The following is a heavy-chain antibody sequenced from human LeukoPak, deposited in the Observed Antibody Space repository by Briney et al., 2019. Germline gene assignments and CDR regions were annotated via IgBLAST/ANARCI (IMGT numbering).Heavy chain of an antibody. CDR3: ARENWNYFDY. CDR1: GGSISSGGYY. J-gene: IGHJ4*02. Sequence: SETLSLTCTVSGGSISSGGYYWSWIRQHPGKGLEWIGYIYYSGSTYYNPSLKSRVTISVGTSKNQFSLKLSSVTAADTAVYYCARENWNYFDYWGQGTLVTVSS. CDR2: IYYSGST. V-gene: IGHV4-31*03. D-gene: IGHD1-1*01.